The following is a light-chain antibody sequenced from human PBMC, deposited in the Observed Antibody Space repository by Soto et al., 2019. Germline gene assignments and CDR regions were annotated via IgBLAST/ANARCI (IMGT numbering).Light chain of an antibody. CDR1: QSLLHSSNNKNY. Sequence: DIVMTQSPDSLAVSLGERATINCKSSQSLLHSSNNKNYLAWYQQKPRQPPKLIIYWASTRESGVPDRFSGSGSGTDFTLTITSLQAEDVAVYYCQQYNDWPLTFGGGTKVEIK. J-gene: IGKJ4*01. CDR3: QQYNDWPLT. CDR2: WAS. V-gene: IGKV4-1*01.